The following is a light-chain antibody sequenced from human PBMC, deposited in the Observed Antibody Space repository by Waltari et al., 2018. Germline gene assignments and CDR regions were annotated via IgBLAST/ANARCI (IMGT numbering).Light chain of an antibody. J-gene: IGKJ1*01. CDR1: QKINSW. Sequence: CRASQKINSWLAWYQQRPGKAPRLLLYKASTLQSGVPSRFSGSGSGTEFTLTINSLQTDDFATYYCQQYSSYSSWTFGQGTQV. V-gene: IGKV1-5*03. CDR3: QQYSSYSSWT. CDR2: KAS.